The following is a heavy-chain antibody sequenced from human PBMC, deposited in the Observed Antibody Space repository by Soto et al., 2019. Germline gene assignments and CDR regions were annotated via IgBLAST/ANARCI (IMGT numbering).Heavy chain of an antibody. V-gene: IGHV3-23*01. CDR3: AKDLGRLGADIVVVPAALNWFDP. J-gene: IGHJ5*02. Sequence: EVQLLESGGGLVQPGGSLRLSCAASGFTFSSYAMSWVRQAPGKGLEWVSAISGSGGSTYYADSVKGRFTISRDNSKNTLYLQMNSLRAEDTAVYYCAKDLGRLGADIVVVPAALNWFDPWGQGTLVTVFS. CDR2: ISGSGGST. CDR1: GFTFSSYA. D-gene: IGHD2-2*01.